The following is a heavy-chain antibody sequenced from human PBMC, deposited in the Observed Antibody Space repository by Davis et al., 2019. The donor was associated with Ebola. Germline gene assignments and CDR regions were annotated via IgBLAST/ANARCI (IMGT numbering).Heavy chain of an antibody. CDR2: TYSDNDT. V-gene: IGHV3-53*01. J-gene: IGHJ3*02. CDR1: GFTVSSNF. D-gene: IGHD5-12*01. Sequence: GGSLRLSCAASGFTVSSNFVSWVRQAPGTGLEWVSVTYSDNDTHYADSLKGRFTISRDNSKNTLYLQMNSLRAEDTAVYYCARAGLRGACDIWGQETMVTVSS. CDR3: ARAGLRGACDI.